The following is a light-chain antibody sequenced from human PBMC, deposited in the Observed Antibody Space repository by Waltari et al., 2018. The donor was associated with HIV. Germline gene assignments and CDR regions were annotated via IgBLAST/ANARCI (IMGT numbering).Light chain of an antibody. V-gene: IGLV1-44*01. Sequence: QSVLTQPPSASGTPGQRVTISCPGSSSNPATNTVSWSQQLPGTSPKLLIYNNNQRPSGVPDRFSGSKSGTSASLAITGLQSEDEADYHCAAWDDSLNGQVVFGGGTKLTVL. CDR1: SSNPATNT. CDR2: NNN. CDR3: AAWDDSLNGQVV. J-gene: IGLJ3*02.